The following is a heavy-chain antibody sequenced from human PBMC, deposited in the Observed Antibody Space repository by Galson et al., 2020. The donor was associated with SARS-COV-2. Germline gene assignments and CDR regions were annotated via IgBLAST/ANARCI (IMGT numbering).Heavy chain of an antibody. V-gene: IGHV3-48*02. D-gene: IGHD6-19*01. CDR3: ARMIAVAGVAWNFDY. CDR1: GFTFSSYS. J-gene: IGHJ4*02. Sequence: SCAASGFTFSSYSQNWVRQAPGKGLEWLSYISSNSSSMYYAHSVKGRFTISRDNTKNSLFLQMHSLRDEDTAVYYCARMIAVAGVAWNFDYWGQGTLVTVSS. CDR2: ISSNSSSM.